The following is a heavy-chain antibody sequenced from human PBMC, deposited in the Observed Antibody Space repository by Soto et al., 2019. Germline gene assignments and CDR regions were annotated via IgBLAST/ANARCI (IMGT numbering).Heavy chain of an antibody. Sequence: SETLSLTCTVSGGSITSNYWSWIRQPPGKGLEWIGFVYYSGDTSYNPSLKSRVTASIDTSKNQLSLKLTSVTAADTAVYYCARGSGWLDFWGQGTLVTVSS. CDR1: GGSITSNY. J-gene: IGHJ4*02. D-gene: IGHD6-19*01. CDR2: VYYSGDT. V-gene: IGHV4-59*01. CDR3: ARGSGWLDF.